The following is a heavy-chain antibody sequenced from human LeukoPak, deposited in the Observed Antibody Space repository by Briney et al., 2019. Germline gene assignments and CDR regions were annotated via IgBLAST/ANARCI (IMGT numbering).Heavy chain of an antibody. D-gene: IGHD5-24*01. J-gene: IGHJ3*01. Sequence: SETLSLTCTVSGGSMSSYYWSWIRQSPGKGLEWIGYIYYSGSTNYNPSLKSRVTISVDTSKNQFSLKLSSVTAADTAVYHCARGPVEMTSRGDDAFDVWGQGTMVTVSS. CDR2: IYYSGST. V-gene: IGHV4-59*01. CDR3: ARGPVEMTSRGDDAFDV. CDR1: GGSMSSYY.